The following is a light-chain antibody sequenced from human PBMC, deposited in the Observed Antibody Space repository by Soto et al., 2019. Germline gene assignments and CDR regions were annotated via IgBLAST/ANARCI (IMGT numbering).Light chain of an antibody. CDR2: DAS. Sequence: DIVLTQSPATLSLSPGQRPTLSCRASQSISSYLAWYQQKPGLAPRLLIYDASSRATGIPDRFSGSGSGTDFTLTISRLETEDFAVYYCQQYGSSPLTLGGGTKV. CDR1: QSISSY. CDR3: QQYGSSPLT. J-gene: IGKJ4*01. V-gene: IGKV3D-20*01.